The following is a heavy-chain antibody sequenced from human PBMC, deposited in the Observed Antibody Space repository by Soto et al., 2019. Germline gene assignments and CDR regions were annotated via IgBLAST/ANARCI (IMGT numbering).Heavy chain of an antibody. Sequence: DVQLVESGGGLVQPGRSLRLSCAASGFTFDDFAMHWVRQAPGKGLEWVSGISWNSGSIGYADSVKGRFTISRDNAKNSLYLQMSSLRAEDTALYYCAKDGRIIAAADYFFDYWGQGTLVAVSS. CDR2: ISWNSGSI. CDR3: AKDGRIIAAADYFFDY. J-gene: IGHJ4*02. D-gene: IGHD6-13*01. V-gene: IGHV3-9*01. CDR1: GFTFDDFA.